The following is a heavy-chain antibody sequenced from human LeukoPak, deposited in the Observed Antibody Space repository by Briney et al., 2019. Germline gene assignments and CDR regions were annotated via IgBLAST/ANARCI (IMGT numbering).Heavy chain of an antibody. D-gene: IGHD1-26*01. V-gene: IGHV3-30*02. CDR2: IRFDGNNN. J-gene: IGHJ6*03. CDR3: AKDPGREAVYHYYYMDV. CDR1: GFTFSSYA. Sequence: GGSLRLSCAASGFTFSSYAMSWVRQAPGKGLEWVAFIRFDGNNNYYGDSVKGRFTISRDNSKNTLHLHMNSLRAEDTAVYYCAKDPGREAVYHYYYMDVWGKGTTVTVSS.